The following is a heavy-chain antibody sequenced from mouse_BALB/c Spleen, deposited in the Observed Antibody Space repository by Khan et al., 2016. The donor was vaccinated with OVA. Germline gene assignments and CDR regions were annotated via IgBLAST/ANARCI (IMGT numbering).Heavy chain of an antibody. J-gene: IGHJ3*01. CDR1: VFPFSLSR. V-gene: IGHV5-6*01. Sequence: EVELVESLGDLVTPGGSLKLSFSASVFPFSLSRMSWVLHTPDNRLEFFSSISSVCDYTYYLASVTGRFTISRDNAKNPLYLHMSDLTSECSSMYYFADHFPGSSSYWGPHTLVPLSA. CDR2: ISSVCDYT. D-gene: IGHD4-1*01. CDR3: ADHFPGSSSY.